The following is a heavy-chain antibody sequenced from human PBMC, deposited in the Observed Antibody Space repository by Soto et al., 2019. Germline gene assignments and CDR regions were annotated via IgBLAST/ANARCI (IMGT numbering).Heavy chain of an antibody. CDR3: ASPTQGGMDV. V-gene: IGHV5-10-1*01. CDR1: GYSFTSYW. J-gene: IGHJ6*02. Sequence: GESLKISCKGSGYSFTSYWISWVRQMPEKGLEWMGRIDPSDSYTNYSPSFQGHVTISADKSISTAYLQWSSLKASDTAMYYCASPTQGGMDVWGQGTTVTVSS. CDR2: IDPSDSYT.